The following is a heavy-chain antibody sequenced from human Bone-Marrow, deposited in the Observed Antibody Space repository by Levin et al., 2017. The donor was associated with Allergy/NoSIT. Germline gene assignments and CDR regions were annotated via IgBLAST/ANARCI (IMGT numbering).Heavy chain of an antibody. J-gene: IGHJ4*02. D-gene: IGHD3-10*01. CDR3: ARQGPDYLNAGSFFDF. CDR2: IFYSGST. Sequence: SETLSLTCTVSGGSISSSNTYFWGWIRQPPGKGLEWIGSIFYSGSTYYSPSLKSRVTISVDTSKNQFSLKVTSVTAADTAVYYCARQGPDYLNAGSFFDFWGQGTLVTVSS. V-gene: IGHV4-39*01. CDR1: GGSISSSNTYF.